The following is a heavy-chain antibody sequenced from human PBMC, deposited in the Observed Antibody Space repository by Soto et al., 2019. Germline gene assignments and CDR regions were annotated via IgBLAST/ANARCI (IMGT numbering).Heavy chain of an antibody. J-gene: IGHJ6*03. D-gene: IGHD2-15*01. CDR2: ISAYNGNT. CDR3: ARDGVEGPCGGSCYSMRYYYYYYMDV. Sequence: ASVKVSCKASGYTFTSYGISWVRQAPGQGLEWMGWISAYNGNTNYAQKLQGRVTMTTDTSTSTAYMELRSLRSDDTAVYYCARDGVEGPCGGSCYSMRYYYYYYMDVWGKGTTVTVSS. V-gene: IGHV1-18*01. CDR1: GYTFTSYG.